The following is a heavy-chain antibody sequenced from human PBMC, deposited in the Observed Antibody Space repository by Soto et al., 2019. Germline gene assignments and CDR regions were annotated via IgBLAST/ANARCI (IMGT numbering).Heavy chain of an antibody. J-gene: IGHJ1*01. D-gene: IGHD1-20*01. CDR1: GGTFSGYA. V-gene: IGHV1-69*01. CDR2: IIPIFGIT. Sequence: QAHLMQSGAEVKKPGSSVKVSCKASGGTFSGYAISWVRQRPGRGLEWMGGIIPIFGITTYAEKFQGRITLAADVSTGTAFMDLRCLISEDTAVYYCARDPRSITGTTSSEDFQFWGPGTLVSVSS. CDR3: ARDPRSITGTTSSEDFQF.